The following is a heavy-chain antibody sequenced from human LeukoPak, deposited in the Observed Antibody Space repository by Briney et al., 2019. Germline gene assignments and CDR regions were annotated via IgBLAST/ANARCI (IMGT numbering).Heavy chain of an antibody. CDR3: AREAYCSSTSCYPYYYYYYMDV. J-gene: IGHJ6*03. V-gene: IGHV4-39*02. CDR2: IYYNGRT. Sequence: KPSETLSLTCTVSGDSINNNNYYWGWIRQPPGKGLEWIGNIYYNGRTYYSPSLRSRGTISVDTSNNQFSLKLSSVTAADTAVYYCAREAYCSSTSCYPYYYYYYMDVWGKGTTVTVSS. D-gene: IGHD2-2*01. CDR1: GDSINNNNYY.